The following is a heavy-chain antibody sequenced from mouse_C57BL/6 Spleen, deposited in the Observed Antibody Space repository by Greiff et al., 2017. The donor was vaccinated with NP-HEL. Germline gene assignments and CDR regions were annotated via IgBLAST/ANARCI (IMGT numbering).Heavy chain of an antibody. CDR3: ARGGIYDGYFYAMDY. CDR1: GFTFSSYA. D-gene: IGHD2-3*01. V-gene: IGHV5-4*03. J-gene: IGHJ4*01. CDR2: ISDGGSYT. Sequence: EVMLVESGGGLVKPGGSLKLSCAASGFTFSSYAMSWVRQTPEKRLEWVATISDGGSYTYYPDNVKGRFTISRDNAKNNLYLQMSHLKSEDTAMYYCARGGIYDGYFYAMDYWGQGTSVTVSS.